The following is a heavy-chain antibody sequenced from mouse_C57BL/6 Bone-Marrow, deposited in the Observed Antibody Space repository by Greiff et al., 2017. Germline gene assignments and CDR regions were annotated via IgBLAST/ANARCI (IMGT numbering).Heavy chain of an antibody. D-gene: IGHD4-1*01. CDR3: ARGLGLNY. Sequence: EVMLVESEGGLVQPGSSMKLSCTASGFTFSDYYMAWVRQVPEKGLEWVANINYDGSSTYYLDSLKSRFIISRDNAKNILYLQMSSLKSEDTATYYCARGLGLNYWGQGTTLTVSS. CDR2: INYDGSST. J-gene: IGHJ2*01. V-gene: IGHV5-16*01. CDR1: GFTFSDYY.